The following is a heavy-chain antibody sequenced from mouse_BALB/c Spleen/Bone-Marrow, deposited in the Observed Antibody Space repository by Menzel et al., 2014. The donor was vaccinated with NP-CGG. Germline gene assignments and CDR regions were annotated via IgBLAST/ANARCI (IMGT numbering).Heavy chain of an antibody. CDR2: INPTTGYT. D-gene: IGHD1-1*01. Sequence: VQLQQSGAELAKPGASVKMSCKASGYTFTSYWMHWVKQRPGQGLEWIGYINPTTGYTEYNQKFKDKATLTADKSSSPAYILLSSLTSEDSAVYYCARRAYGSGYGFAYWGQGTLVTVSA. CDR3: ARRAYGSGYGFAY. J-gene: IGHJ3*01. V-gene: IGHV1-7*01. CDR1: GYTFTSYW.